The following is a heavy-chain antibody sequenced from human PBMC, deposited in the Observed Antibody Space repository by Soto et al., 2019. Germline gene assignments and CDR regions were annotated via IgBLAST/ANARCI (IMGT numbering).Heavy chain of an antibody. CDR2: ISSSSSTI. D-gene: IGHD3-3*01. Sequence: EVQLVESGGGLVQPGGSLRLSCAASGFTFSSYSMNWVRQAPGKGLEWVSYISSSSSTIYYADSVKGRFTISRDNAKNSLDLQMNRLRDEDTAVYYCARDKYDFWSGSRKGGFYYFDYWGQGTLVTVSS. CDR1: GFTFSSYS. J-gene: IGHJ4*02. CDR3: ARDKYDFWSGSRKGGFYYFDY. V-gene: IGHV3-48*02.